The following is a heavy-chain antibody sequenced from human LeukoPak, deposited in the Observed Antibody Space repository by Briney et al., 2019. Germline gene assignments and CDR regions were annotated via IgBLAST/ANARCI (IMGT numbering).Heavy chain of an antibody. CDR2: INHSGST. CDR1: GGSFSGYY. V-gene: IGHV4-34*01. D-gene: IGHD1-14*01. Sequence: SKTLSLTCAVYGGSFSGYYWSWIRQPPGKGLEWIGEINHSGSTNYNPSLKSRVTISVDTSKNQFSLKLSSVTAADTAVYYCARGRKVYGRFIDYWGQGTLVTVSS. CDR3: ARGRKVYGRFIDY. J-gene: IGHJ4*02.